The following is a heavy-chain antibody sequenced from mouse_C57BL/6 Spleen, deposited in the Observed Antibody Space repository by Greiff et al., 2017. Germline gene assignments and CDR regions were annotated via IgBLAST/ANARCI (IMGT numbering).Heavy chain of an antibody. CDR1: GYSITSGYY. D-gene: IGHD2-2*01. V-gene: IGHV3-6*01. J-gene: IGHJ4*01. CDR3: ARDIYYGYDGAMDY. Sequence: EESGPGLVKPSQSLSLTCSVTGYSITSGYYWNWIRQFPGNKLEWMGYISYDGSNNYNPSLKNRISITRDTSKNQFFLKLNSVTTEDTATYYCARDIYYGYDGAMDYWGQGTSVTVSS. CDR2: ISYDGSN.